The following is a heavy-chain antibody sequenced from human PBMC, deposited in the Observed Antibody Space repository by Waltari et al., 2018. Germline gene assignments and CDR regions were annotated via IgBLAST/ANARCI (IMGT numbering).Heavy chain of an antibody. CDR3: AAPPRETSFGVAPVDDWFDP. D-gene: IGHD3-3*01. Sequence: QVQLVQSGAEVKKPGSSVKVSCKASGGTFSSYAISWVRQAPGQGLEWMGGIIAIFCTANYAQKFQGRVTITADESTSTAYTELSSLRSEDTAVYYCAAPPRETSFGVAPVDDWFDPWGQGTLVTVSS. V-gene: IGHV1-69*01. CDR2: IIAIFCTA. J-gene: IGHJ5*02. CDR1: GGTFSSYA.